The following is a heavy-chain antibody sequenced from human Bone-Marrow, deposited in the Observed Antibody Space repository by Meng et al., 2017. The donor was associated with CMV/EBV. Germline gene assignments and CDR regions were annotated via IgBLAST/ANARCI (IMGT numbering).Heavy chain of an antibody. CDR3: ARVSGVLRFLEWSQMTEINY. J-gene: IGHJ4*02. D-gene: IGHD3-3*01. Sequence: ASVKVSCKASGYTFTSYYMHWVRQAPGQGLEWMGIINPSGGSTSYAQKFQGRVTMTRDTSTSTVYMELSSLRSEDTAVYYCARVSGVLRFLEWSQMTEINYWGQGTLVTVSS. CDR1: GYTFTSYY. V-gene: IGHV1-46*01. CDR2: INPSGGST.